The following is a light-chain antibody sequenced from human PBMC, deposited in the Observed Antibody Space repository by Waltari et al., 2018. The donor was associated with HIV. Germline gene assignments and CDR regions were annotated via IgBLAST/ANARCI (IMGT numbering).Light chain of an antibody. J-gene: IGLJ7*01. CDR1: VFAKNY. V-gene: IGLV3-27*01. CDR2: KDT. CDR3: YCAADTTAV. Sequence: SYSLTQPPSVSVSPGQTARLTCSGVVFAKNYARWFQQKPGQAPVLVIYKDTERPSGIPERFSGLSSGTTVTLTISGAHLEDEADYYCYCAADTTAVFGGGTQLTVL.